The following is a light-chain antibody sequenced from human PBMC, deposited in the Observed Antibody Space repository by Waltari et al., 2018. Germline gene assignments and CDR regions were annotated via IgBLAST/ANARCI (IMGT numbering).Light chain of an antibody. CDR1: SSDVGSYNL. J-gene: IGLJ3*02. Sequence: QSALTQPASVSGSPGQSITISCTGTSSDVGSYNLVSWYQQHPGKDPKLMIYEGSKRPSGVSNRVSGSKSGNTASLTNSGLQAEDEADYYCCSYAGSSTWVFGGGTKLTVL. CDR3: CSYAGSSTWV. CDR2: EGS. V-gene: IGLV2-23*01.